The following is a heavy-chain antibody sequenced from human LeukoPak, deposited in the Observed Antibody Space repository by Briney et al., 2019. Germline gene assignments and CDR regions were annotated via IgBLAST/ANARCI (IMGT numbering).Heavy chain of an antibody. D-gene: IGHD2/OR15-2a*01. J-gene: IGHJ1*01. CDR2: IYYSGST. V-gene: IGHV4-39*01. Sequence: SETLTLTCTVSGGSILGSTYYWAWIRQPPGKGLEWIGSIYYSGSTYYNPSLKSRVTITVDTSKNQFSLKLTSVTAADTAVYYCSRHRSMTSTLITRGQGTLVTVSS. CDR3: SRHRSMTSTLIT. CDR1: GGSILGSTYY.